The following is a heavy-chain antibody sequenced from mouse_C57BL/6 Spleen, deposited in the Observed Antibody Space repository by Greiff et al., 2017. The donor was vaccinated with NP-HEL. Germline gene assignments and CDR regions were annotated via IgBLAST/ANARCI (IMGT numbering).Heavy chain of an antibody. CDR1: GYTFTSYW. CDR3: AIGGYYGSSGNLDY. D-gene: IGHD1-1*01. J-gene: IGHJ2*01. CDR2: IDPSDSDT. V-gene: IGHV1-52*01. Sequence: VQLQQSGAELVRPGSSVKLSCKASGYTFTSYWMHWVKPRPIQGLEWIGNIDPSDSDTHYNHKFKDKATLTVDKSSSTAYMQSSSLTSEDSAGSLCAIGGYYGSSGNLDYWGQGATCTVAS.